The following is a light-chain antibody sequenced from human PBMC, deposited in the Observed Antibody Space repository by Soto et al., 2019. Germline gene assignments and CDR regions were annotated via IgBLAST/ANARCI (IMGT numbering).Light chain of an antibody. J-gene: IGKJ1*01. CDR3: QQTYSIPWT. CDR2: RAS. Sequence: DIQMTQSPSSLSGSVGDRVTISCRASQNIVNYLHWYQRKPGTAPRLLISRASTVRSGVPPRFSGSGSGRDFTLTISSLRPDDIGTYFCQQTYSIPWTFGPGTRVEI. CDR1: QNIVNY. V-gene: IGKV1-39*01.